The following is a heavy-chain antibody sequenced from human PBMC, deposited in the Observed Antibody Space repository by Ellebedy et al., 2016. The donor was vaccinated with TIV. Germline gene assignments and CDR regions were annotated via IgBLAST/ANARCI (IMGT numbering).Heavy chain of an antibody. Sequence: GESLKISCKGSGYIAWVRQMAGKGLEWMGLTYFGDFETRYSPSFQGQVTISADKSISTAYLQWSSLRASDTAMYYCARQGNYSSTWDAGYWGQGTLVTVSS. CDR1: GY. CDR3: ARQGNYSSTWDAGY. CDR2: TYFGDFET. J-gene: IGHJ4*02. V-gene: IGHV5-51*01. D-gene: IGHD6-13*01.